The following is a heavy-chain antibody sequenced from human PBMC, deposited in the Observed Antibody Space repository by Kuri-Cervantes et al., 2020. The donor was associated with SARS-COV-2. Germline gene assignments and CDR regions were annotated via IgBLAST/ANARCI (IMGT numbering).Heavy chain of an antibody. D-gene: IGHD3-22*01. CDR2: IYYSGSS. CDR1: SGSISSYY. V-gene: IGHV4-59*01. Sequence: SETLSLTCTVSSGSISSYYWSWIRQPPGKGLEWIGYIYYSGSSNYNPSLKSRVTISVDTSKNQFSLKLSSVTAADTAVYYCARDRSSSGYSDYWGQGTLVTVSS. J-gene: IGHJ4*02. CDR3: ARDRSSSGYSDY.